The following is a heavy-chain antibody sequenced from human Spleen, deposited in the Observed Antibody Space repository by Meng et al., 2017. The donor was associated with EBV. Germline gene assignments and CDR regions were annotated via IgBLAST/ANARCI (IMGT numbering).Heavy chain of an antibody. Sequence: QVQLQESGPGLVKPSQTLSLTCAVSGGSISSGGYYWSWIRQPPGKGLEWIGYIYYSGSTYYNPSLKSRVTISVDTSKNQFSLKLSSVTAADTAVYYCATRGPTFGGVIADAFDIWGQGTMVTVSS. CDR2: IYYSGST. CDR3: ATRGPTFGGVIADAFDI. D-gene: IGHD3-16*02. V-gene: IGHV4-30-4*01. J-gene: IGHJ3*02. CDR1: GGSISSGGYY.